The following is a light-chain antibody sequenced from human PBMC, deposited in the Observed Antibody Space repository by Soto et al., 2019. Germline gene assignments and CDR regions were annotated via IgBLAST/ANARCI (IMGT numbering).Light chain of an antibody. CDR2: DVN. J-gene: IGLJ6*01. Sequence: QSALTQPASVSGSPGKSITISCTGTSSDVGGYNFVSWYQQHPGKVPKLMIFDVNRRPSGVSDRLSGSKSGNTASLTISGLQAEDEGDYYCCSYTSSSTHVFGSGTKLTVL. V-gene: IGLV2-14*03. CDR3: CSYTSSSTHV. CDR1: SSDVGGYNF.